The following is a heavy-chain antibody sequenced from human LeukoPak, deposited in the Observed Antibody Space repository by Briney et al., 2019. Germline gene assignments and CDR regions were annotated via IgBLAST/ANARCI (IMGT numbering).Heavy chain of an antibody. J-gene: IGHJ4*02. CDR2: IYHSGST. V-gene: IGHV4-30-2*01. Sequence: SETLSLTCTVSGGSISSGGYYWSWIRQPPGKGLEWIGYIYHSGSTYYNPSLKSRVTISVDRSKNQFSLKLSSVTAADTALYYCARDLSGGGYFDYWGQGTLVTVSS. D-gene: IGHD3-16*01. CDR3: ARDLSGGGYFDY. CDR1: GGSISSGGYY.